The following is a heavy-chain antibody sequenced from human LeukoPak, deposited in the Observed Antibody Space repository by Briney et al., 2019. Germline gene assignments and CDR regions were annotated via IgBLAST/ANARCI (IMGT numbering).Heavy chain of an antibody. CDR3: ARGMRYYYYYGMDV. CDR1: GGSFSGYY. CDR2: INHSGST. J-gene: IGHJ6*02. V-gene: IGHV4-34*01. Sequence: SETLSLTCAVHGGSFSGYYWSWIRQPPGKGLEWIGEINHSGSTNYNPSLKSRVTISVDTSKNQFSLKLSSVTAADTAVYYCARGMRYYYYYGMDVWGQGTTVTVSS.